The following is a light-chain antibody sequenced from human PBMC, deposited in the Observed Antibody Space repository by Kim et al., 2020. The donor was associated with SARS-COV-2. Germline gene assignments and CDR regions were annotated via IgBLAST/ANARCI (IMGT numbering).Light chain of an antibody. V-gene: IGLV1-36*01. Sequence: QRVTISGSGSSSNIGNNAVNWHQQLPGKSPKHLIYADDQLPSGVSVRFSASKSGTSASLASSGLQSEDEADYYCAAWDDRLNGPVFGGGTQLTGL. CDR1: SSNIGNNA. J-gene: IGLJ3*02. CDR3: AAWDDRLNGPV. CDR2: ADD.